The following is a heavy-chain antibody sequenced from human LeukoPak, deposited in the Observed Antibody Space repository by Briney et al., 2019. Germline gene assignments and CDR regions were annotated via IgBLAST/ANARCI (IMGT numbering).Heavy chain of an antibody. Sequence: GGSLRLSCAASGFTFSNFGMSWVRQAPGKGLEWVSAISGSGGSTYYADSVKGRFTISRDNSKNTLYLQMNSLRAEDTAVYYCAKDMDSSGQFDYWGQGTLVTVSS. V-gene: IGHV3-23*01. CDR1: GFTFSNFG. D-gene: IGHD3-22*01. CDR3: AKDMDSSGQFDY. CDR2: ISGSGGST. J-gene: IGHJ4*02.